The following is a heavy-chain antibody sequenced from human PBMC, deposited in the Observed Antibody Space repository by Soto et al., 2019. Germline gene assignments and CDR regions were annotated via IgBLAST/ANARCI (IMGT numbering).Heavy chain of an antibody. V-gene: IGHV3-33*01. J-gene: IGHJ3*02. CDR1: GFTFSSYG. CDR3: AIDDSGVVVTTYAFDI. CDR2: IWYDGSNK. D-gene: IGHD2-21*02. Sequence: GGSLRLSCAASGFTFSSYGMHWVRQAPGKGLEWVAVIWYDGSNKYYADSVKGRFTISRDNSKNTLYLQMNSLRAEDTAVYYCAIDDSGVVVTTYAFDIWGQGTRVTVS.